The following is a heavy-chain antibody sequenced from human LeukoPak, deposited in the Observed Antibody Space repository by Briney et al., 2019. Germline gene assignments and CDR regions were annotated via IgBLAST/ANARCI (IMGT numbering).Heavy chain of an antibody. V-gene: IGHV4-34*01. CDR2: INHSGST. J-gene: IGHJ4*02. CDR1: GGSFSGYY. Sequence: SETLSLTCAVYGGSFSGYYWSWIRQPPGKGLEWIGEINHSGSTNYNPSLKSRVTISVATSKNQFSLKLSSVTAADTAVYYCARVVGAYYYDSSGYAYRFDYWGQGTLVTVSS. D-gene: IGHD3-22*01. CDR3: ARVVGAYYYDSSGYAYRFDY.